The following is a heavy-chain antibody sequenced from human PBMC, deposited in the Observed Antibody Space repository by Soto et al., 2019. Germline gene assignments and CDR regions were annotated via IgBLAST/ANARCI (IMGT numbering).Heavy chain of an antibody. CDR3: ARHGDSKGWRENRHYMDV. V-gene: IGHV4-39*01. CDR1: GVFISSSSYY. Sequence: PDTFSLTCTVSGVFISSSSYYWVWIRQPPGKGLEWIGSIYYSGSTYYNPSLKSRVTISVDTSKNQFSLKLSSVTAADTAVYYCARHGDSKGWRENRHYMDVWGKGTTVTVSS. J-gene: IGHJ6*03. D-gene: IGHD6-13*01. CDR2: IYYSGST.